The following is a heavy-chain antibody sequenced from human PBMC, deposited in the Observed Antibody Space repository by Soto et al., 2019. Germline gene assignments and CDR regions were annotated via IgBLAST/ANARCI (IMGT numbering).Heavy chain of an antibody. J-gene: IGHJ4*02. CDR1: GGSFSGYY. D-gene: IGHD5-12*01. V-gene: IGHV4-34*01. Sequence: QVQLQQWGAGLLKPSETLSLTCAVYGGSFSGYYWSWIRQPPGKGLEWIGEINHSGSTNYNPSLKRRVTRAVDTSKNQVALKLSSVTAADTAVYYCARGRRGYTGEMATINDYGGQGTLVTVSS. CDR3: ARGRRGYTGEMATINDY. CDR2: INHSGST.